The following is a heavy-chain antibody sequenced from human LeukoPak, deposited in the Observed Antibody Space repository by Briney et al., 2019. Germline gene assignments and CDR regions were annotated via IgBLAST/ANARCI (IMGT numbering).Heavy chain of an antibody. CDR1: GGSFSGYY. Sequence: PSETLSLTCAVYGGSFSGYYWSWIRQPPGKGLEWIGEINHSGSTNYNPSLKSRVTISVDTSKHQFSLKLSSVTAADTAVYYCARGGYSSGWYYPTTLYYYYMDVWGKGTTVTVSS. V-gene: IGHV4-34*01. D-gene: IGHD6-19*01. CDR3: ARGGYSSGWYYPTTLYYYYMDV. J-gene: IGHJ6*03. CDR2: INHSGST.